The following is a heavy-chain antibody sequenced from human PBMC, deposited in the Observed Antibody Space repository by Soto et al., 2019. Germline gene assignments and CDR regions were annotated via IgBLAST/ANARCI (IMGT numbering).Heavy chain of an antibody. V-gene: IGHV1-24*01. Sequence: QVQLVQSGAEVKKPGASVKVSCKVSGYTLTELSMHWVRQAPGKGLEWMGGFDPEDGETIYAQEFQGRVTMTEDTSTDTAYMELSSLRSEDTAVYYCATVEKYCSGGSCYSAAIVYWGQGTLVTVSS. CDR1: GYTLTELS. J-gene: IGHJ4*02. CDR3: ATVEKYCSGGSCYSAAIVY. CDR2: FDPEDGET. D-gene: IGHD2-15*01.